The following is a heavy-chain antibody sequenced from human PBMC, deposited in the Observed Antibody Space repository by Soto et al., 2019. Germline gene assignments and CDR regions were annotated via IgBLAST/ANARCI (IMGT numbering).Heavy chain of an antibody. CDR1: GFTFSNYA. CDR2: ISGSGGGT. V-gene: IGHV3-23*01. Sequence: EVQLLESGGGLVQPGGSLRLSCAASGFTFSNYAMSWVRQAPGKGLEWVSAISGSGGGTYYADSVNGRFTISRENAKNTLYLQMNRVRAGDTAVYYCATCPATGLAADGTFPGDAFDIWGQGTMVSVSS. J-gene: IGHJ3*02. CDR3: ATCPATGLAADGTFPGDAFDI. D-gene: IGHD6-13*01.